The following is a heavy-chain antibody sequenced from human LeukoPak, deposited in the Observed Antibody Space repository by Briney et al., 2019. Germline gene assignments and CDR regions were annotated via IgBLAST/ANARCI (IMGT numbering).Heavy chain of an antibody. J-gene: IGHJ6*03. CDR1: GYTFTSYD. D-gene: IGHD2-2*01. Sequence: ASVKVSCKASGYTFTSYDINWVRQATGQGLEWMGWMNPNSGNTGYAQKFQGRVTMTRNTSISTAYMELSSLRSEDTAVYYCARGDCSRTSCYGGKYYYYYYMDVWGKGTTVTVSS. CDR2: MNPNSGNT. CDR3: ARGDCSRTSCYGGKYYYYYYMDV. V-gene: IGHV1-8*01.